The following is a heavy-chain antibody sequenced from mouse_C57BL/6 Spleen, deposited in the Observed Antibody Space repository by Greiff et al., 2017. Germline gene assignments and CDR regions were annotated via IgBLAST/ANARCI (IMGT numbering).Heavy chain of an antibody. V-gene: IGHV1-50*01. CDR3: ARGGNAPDAMDY. Sequence: QVQLQQPGAELVKPGASVKLSCKASGYTFTSYWLQWVKQRPGQGLEWIGEIAPSDSYTNYNQKFPVKAPLTVDTSSSTADMKLSSVTSEDSAVYYCARGGNAPDAMDYWGQGTSGTVSS. CDR1: GYTFTSYW. CDR2: IAPSDSYT. J-gene: IGHJ4*01.